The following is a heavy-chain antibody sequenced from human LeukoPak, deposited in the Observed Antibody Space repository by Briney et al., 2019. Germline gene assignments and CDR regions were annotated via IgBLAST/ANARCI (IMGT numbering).Heavy chain of an antibody. J-gene: IGHJ4*02. D-gene: IGHD1-14*01. CDR3: AKDLVPRKEPPYYFDY. V-gene: IGHV3-23*01. CDR1: GFTFSSYA. CDR2: ISGSGVTT. Sequence: GGSLRLSCVASGFTFSSYAMSWVRQAPGKGLEWVSAISGSGVTTHYAGSVKGRFSISRDNSKNTLYLQMNSLRAEDTALYYCAKDLVPRKEPPYYFDYWGQGTLVTVSS.